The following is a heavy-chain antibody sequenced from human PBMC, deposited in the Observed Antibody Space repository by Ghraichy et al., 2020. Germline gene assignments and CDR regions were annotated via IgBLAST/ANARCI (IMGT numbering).Heavy chain of an antibody. Sequence: SVKVSCKASGGTFSSYAISWVRQAPGQGLEWMGGIIPIFGTANYAQKFQGRVTITADESTSTAYMELSSLRSEDTAVYYCARDPTAGDYVSISMDYYYYGMDVWGQGTTVTVSS. CDR2: IIPIFGTA. J-gene: IGHJ6*02. V-gene: IGHV1-69*13. D-gene: IGHD4-17*01. CDR1: GGTFSSYA. CDR3: ARDPTAGDYVSISMDYYYYGMDV.